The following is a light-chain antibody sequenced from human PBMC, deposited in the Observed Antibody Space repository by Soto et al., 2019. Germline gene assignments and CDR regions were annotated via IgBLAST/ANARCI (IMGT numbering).Light chain of an antibody. CDR3: QSYDSSLRGSYV. V-gene: IGLV1-40*01. Sequence: QSVLTQPPSVSGAPGQRVTISCTGSSSNIGAGYDVRWYQQLPGTAPKLLIYGNSNRPSGVPDRFSGSKSGTSASLAITGLQAEDEADYYCQSYDSSLRGSYVFGTGTKLTVL. J-gene: IGLJ1*01. CDR2: GNS. CDR1: SSNIGAGYD.